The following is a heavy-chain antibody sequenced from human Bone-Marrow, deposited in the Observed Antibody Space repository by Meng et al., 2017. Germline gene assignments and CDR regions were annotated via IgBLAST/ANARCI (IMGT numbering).Heavy chain of an antibody. CDR1: GFTFSSYD. D-gene: IGHD3-22*01. CDR3: ARDDYYDSSGYSAY. V-gene: IGHV3-48*03. J-gene: IGHJ4*02. CDR2: ISSSGSTI. Sequence: GGSLRLSCAACGFTFSSYDMHWVRQAPGKGLEWVSYISSSGSTIYYADSVKGRFTISRDNAKNSLYLQMNSLRAEDTAVYYCARDDYYDSSGYSAYWGQGTLVTVSS.